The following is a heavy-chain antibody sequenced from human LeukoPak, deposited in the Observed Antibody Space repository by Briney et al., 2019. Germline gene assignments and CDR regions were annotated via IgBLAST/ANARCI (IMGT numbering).Heavy chain of an antibody. D-gene: IGHD3-22*01. V-gene: IGHV3-33*01. CDR3: ARAHYDSSGYYYFDY. Sequence: GGSLRLSCAASGFTFSSYGMHWVRQAPGKGLEWVAVIWYDGSNKYCADSVKGRFTISRDNSKNTLYLQMNSLRAEDTAVYYCARAHYDSSGYYYFDYWGQGTLVTVSS. J-gene: IGHJ4*02. CDR1: GFTFSSYG. CDR2: IWYDGSNK.